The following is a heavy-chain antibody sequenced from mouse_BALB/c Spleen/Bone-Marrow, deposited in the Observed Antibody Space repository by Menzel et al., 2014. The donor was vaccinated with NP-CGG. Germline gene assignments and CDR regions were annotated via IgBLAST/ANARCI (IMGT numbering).Heavy chain of an antibody. CDR1: GFTFSDYY. Sequence: EVKVVESGGGLVKPGGSLKLSCAASGFTFSDYYMYWVRQTPEKGLEWVATISDGGSYTYYPDSVEGRFTISRDNAKNSLYLQMTSLKSEDTAMYYCARDSYYYGSSYWYFDVWGAGTTVTVSS. J-gene: IGHJ1*01. CDR2: ISDGGSYT. V-gene: IGHV5-4*02. D-gene: IGHD1-1*01. CDR3: ARDSYYYGSSYWYFDV.